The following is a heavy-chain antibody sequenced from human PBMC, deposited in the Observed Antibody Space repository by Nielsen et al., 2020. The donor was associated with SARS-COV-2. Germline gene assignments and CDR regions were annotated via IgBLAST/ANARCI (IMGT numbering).Heavy chain of an antibody. CDR2: ISSSSSYI. D-gene: IGHD4-23*01. J-gene: IGHJ4*02. Sequence: GESLKISCAASGFTFSSYWMSWVRQAPGKGLEWVSSISSSSSYIYYADSVKGRFTISRDNSKNTLYLQMNSLRAEDTAVYYCAREGYGGNSADYWGQGTLVTVSS. CDR3: AREGYGGNSADY. V-gene: IGHV3-21*01. CDR1: GFTFSSYW.